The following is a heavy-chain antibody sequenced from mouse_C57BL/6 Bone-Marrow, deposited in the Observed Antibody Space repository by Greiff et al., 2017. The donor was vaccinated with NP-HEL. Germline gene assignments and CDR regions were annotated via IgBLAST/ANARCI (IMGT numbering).Heavy chain of an antibody. CDR2: IDPSDSYT. Sequence: QVQLQQPGAELVKPGASVKLSCKASGYTFTSYWMQWVKQRPGQGLEWIGEIDPSDSYTYYNQKFKGKATLTVDPSSSTAYMQLSSLTSEDSAVYYCAREGGVTTALFAYWGQGTLVTVSA. J-gene: IGHJ3*01. CDR1: GYTFTSYW. D-gene: IGHD1-1*01. CDR3: AREGGVTTALFAY. V-gene: IGHV1-50*01.